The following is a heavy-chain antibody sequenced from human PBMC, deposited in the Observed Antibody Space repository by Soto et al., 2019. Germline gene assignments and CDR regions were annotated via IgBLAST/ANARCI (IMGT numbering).Heavy chain of an antibody. CDR2: ISGRGVII. V-gene: IGHV3-11*01. CDR3: ASGACSGYDCYYDY. Sequence: GGSLRLSCAASGFTFTDDYMTWIRQAPGKGLDWLSYISGRGVIIYYADSEKGRFTISRDNAKKSLYLQMNSLRAEDTAVYYCASGACSGYDCYYDYWGQGTLVTVSS. J-gene: IGHJ4*02. CDR1: GFTFTDDY. D-gene: IGHD5-12*01.